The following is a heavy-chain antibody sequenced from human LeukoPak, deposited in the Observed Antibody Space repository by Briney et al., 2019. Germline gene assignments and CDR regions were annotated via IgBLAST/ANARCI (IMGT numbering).Heavy chain of an antibody. J-gene: IGHJ4*02. CDR1: GLTFSSYW. CDR2: INSDGSST. CDR3: ARVSSYGYSEFDY. Sequence: PGRSLRLSCAASGLTFSSYWMHWVRQAPGKGLVWVSRINSDGSSTSYADSVKGRFTISRDNAKNTLYQQMNSLRAEDTAVYYCARVSSYGYSEFDYWGQGTLVTVSS. D-gene: IGHD5-18*01. V-gene: IGHV3-74*01.